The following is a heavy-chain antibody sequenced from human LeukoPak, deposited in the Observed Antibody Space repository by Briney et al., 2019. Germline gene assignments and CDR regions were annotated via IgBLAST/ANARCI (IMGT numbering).Heavy chain of an antibody. D-gene: IGHD6-19*01. Sequence: SETLSLTCTVSGGSISSDSYFWTWIRQPAGKGLEWIGRIYTTGSTNYNPSLKSRVTISVDTSKNQFSLRLSSVTAADTAVYYCARGVSDFHYWGQGTLVTVSS. J-gene: IGHJ4*02. V-gene: IGHV4-61*02. CDR3: ARGVSDFHY. CDR1: GGSISSDSYF. CDR2: IYTTGST.